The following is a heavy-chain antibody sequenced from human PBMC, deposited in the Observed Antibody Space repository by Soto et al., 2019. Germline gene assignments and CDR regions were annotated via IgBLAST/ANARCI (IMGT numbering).Heavy chain of an antibody. J-gene: IGHJ5*02. CDR3: AKDLRPGLVVPTKSGFDP. V-gene: IGHV3-23*01. CDR1: GFPFNTYA. Sequence: GGSLRLSCEASGFPFNTYAMTWFRQLPGMGQEWVSTTSIGGNTDFAESVRGRFSVSRDNSKNTLYLQMTNLRAEDAAIYFCAKDLRPGLVVPTKSGFDPWGQGTRVTVSS. CDR2: TSIGGNT. D-gene: IGHD3-10*01.